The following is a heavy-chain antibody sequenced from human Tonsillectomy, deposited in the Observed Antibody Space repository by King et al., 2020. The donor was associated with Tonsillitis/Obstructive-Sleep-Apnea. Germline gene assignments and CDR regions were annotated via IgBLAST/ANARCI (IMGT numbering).Heavy chain of an antibody. CDR1: GGSFSGYY. J-gene: IGHJ4*02. Sequence: VQLQQWGAGLLKPSETLSLTCAVYGGSFSGYYWSWIRQPPGKGLEWIGEINHSGSTNCNPSLKSRVTILVDTSKNQFSLKLSSVTAADTAVYYYARGPTTRGFDYWGQGTLVTVSS. V-gene: IGHV4-34*01. D-gene: IGHD4-17*01. CDR2: INHSGST. CDR3: ARGPTTRGFDY.